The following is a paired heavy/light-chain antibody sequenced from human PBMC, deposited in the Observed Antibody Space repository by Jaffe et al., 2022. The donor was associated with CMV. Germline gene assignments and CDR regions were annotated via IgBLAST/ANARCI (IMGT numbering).Light chain of an antibody. CDR3: HQSNSFPPS. V-gene: IGKV1D-12*01. CDR1: QGINNF. Sequence: DIQMTQSPSSVSASVGDRVTITCRASQGINNFLAWYQQKPGKAPKLLISSASDLQSGVPSRFSGSASGTDFTLTISSLQPDDFATYFCHQSNSFPPSFGQGTRLEVK. CDR2: SAS. J-gene: IGKJ5*01.
Heavy chain of an antibody. CDR3: ARSNNWFDP. CDR1: GDSVSSNGAS. V-gene: IGHV6-1*01. Sequence: QVELQQSGPGLVKPSQTLSLTCAISGDSVSSNGASWNWIRQSPSRGLEWLGRTYYRSQWYNDYAMSVKSRITIKSDTSKNQFSLHLNSVTPDDTAVYYCARSNNWFDPWGQGTLVTVSS. CDR2: TYYRSQWYN. J-gene: IGHJ5*02.